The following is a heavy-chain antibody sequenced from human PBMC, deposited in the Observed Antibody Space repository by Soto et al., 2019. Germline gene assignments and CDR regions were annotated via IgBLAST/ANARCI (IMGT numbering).Heavy chain of an antibody. J-gene: IGHJ3*02. CDR3: ARDFARIVVVISTGAFDR. CDR1: GFSFSSHP. D-gene: IGHD3-22*01. CDR2: ISYDGSNK. Sequence: ESGGGVVQPGRSLRLSCAASGFSFSSHPMHWVRQAPGKGLEWVAVISYDGSNKYYADSVKGRFTISRDNSKNTLYLQMNSLRHEDTAVYYCARDFARIVVVISTGAFDRWGQGTMVTVSS. V-gene: IGHV3-30-3*01.